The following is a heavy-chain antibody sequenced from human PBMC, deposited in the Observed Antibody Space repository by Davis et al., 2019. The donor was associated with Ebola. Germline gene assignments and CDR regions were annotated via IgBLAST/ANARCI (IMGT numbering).Heavy chain of an antibody. J-gene: IGHJ4*02. V-gene: IGHV4-30-4*01. CDR2: IYYSGST. D-gene: IGHD1-26*01. Sequence: SETLSLTCTVSGGSISSGDYYWSWIRQPPGKGLEWIGYIYYSGSTYYNPSLKSRVTISVDTSKNQFSLKLSSVTAADTAVYYCARVDSGNYFLLDYWGQGTLVTVSS. CDR1: GGSISSGDYY. CDR3: ARVDSGNYFLLDY.